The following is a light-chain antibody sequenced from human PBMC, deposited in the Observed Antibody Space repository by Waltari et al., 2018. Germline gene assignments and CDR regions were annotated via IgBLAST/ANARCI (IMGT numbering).Light chain of an antibody. V-gene: IGLV1-44*01. CDR3: ATWDDSLNGRV. Sequence: QSVLTQPPSASGTPGQGVTISCSGSSSNIGSNTVIWYQQFPGTAPRLLMHTDNQRPSGVPDRFSGSKSGTSASLAISGLQSEDEAHYFCATWDDSLNGRVFGGGTKVTVL. J-gene: IGLJ3*02. CDR1: SSNIGSNT. CDR2: TDN.